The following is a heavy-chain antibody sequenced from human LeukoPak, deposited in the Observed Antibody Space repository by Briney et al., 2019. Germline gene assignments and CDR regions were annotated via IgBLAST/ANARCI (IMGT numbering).Heavy chain of an antibody. V-gene: IGHV1-2*04. CDR2: INPNSGGT. D-gene: IGHD2-8*01. J-gene: IGHJ6*02. CDR3: ARDLGCTNGVCSSGPSYGMDV. Sequence: GASVKVSCKASGYTFTGYYMHWVRQAPGQGLEWMGWINPNSGGTNYAQKFQGWVTMTRDTSISTAYMELSRLRSDDTAVYYGARDLGCTNGVCSSGPSYGMDVWGQGTTVTVSS. CDR1: GYTFTGYY.